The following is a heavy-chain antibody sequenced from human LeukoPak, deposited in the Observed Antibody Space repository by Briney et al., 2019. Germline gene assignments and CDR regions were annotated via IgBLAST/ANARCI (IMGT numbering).Heavy chain of an antibody. V-gene: IGHV1-2*02. CDR2: INPNSGGT. CDR3: ARDRARITIFGVAKYRDV. CDR1: GYTFTDYY. J-gene: IGHJ6*02. D-gene: IGHD3-3*01. Sequence: ASVKVSCKASGYTFTDYYIHWVRQAPGQGLEWMGWINPNSGGTKYAQKFQGRVTMTRDTSISLAYMELSRLRSDDTAVYYCARDRARITIFGVAKYRDVWGQGTMVTVSS.